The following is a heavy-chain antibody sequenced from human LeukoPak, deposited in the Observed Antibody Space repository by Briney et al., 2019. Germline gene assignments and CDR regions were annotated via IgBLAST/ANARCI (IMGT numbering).Heavy chain of an antibody. CDR2: INHSGST. D-gene: IGHD2-2*02. CDR1: GGSFSGYY. J-gene: IGHJ5*02. V-gene: IGHV4-34*01. Sequence: SETLSLTCAVYGGSFSGYYWSWIRQPPGKGLEWIGEINHSGSTSYNPSLKSRVTISVDTSKNQFSLKLSSVTAADTAVYYCARGRRYCSSTSCYTNWFDPWGQGTLVTVSS. CDR3: ARGRRYCSSTSCYTNWFDP.